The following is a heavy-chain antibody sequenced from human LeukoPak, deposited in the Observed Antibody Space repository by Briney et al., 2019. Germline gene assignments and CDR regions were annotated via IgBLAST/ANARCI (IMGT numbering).Heavy chain of an antibody. CDR2: NSGGSS. CDR3: AKDLGSSGWYIDY. CDR1: GFTFSTYG. Sequence: GRSLRLSCAASGFTFSTYGVYWVRQAPGKGLEWVSSNSGGSSYYADSVKGRFTISRDNSKNTLYLQMNSLGAEDTAVYYCAKDLGSSGWYIDYWGQGTLVTVSS. V-gene: IGHV3-23*01. J-gene: IGHJ4*02. D-gene: IGHD6-19*01.